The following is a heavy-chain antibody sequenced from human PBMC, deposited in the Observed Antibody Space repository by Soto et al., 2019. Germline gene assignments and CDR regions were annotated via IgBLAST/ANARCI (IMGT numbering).Heavy chain of an antibody. Sequence: PSETLSLTCTVSGGSISSYYWSWIRQPPGKGLEWIGYIYYSGSTNYNPSLKSRVTISVDTSKNQFSLKLSSVTAADTAVYYCARDSSLYYDDSSGHPGWFDPWGQGTLVTVSS. J-gene: IGHJ5*02. CDR2: IYYSGST. CDR3: ARDSSLYYDDSSGHPGWFDP. D-gene: IGHD3-22*01. V-gene: IGHV4-59*01. CDR1: GGSISSYY.